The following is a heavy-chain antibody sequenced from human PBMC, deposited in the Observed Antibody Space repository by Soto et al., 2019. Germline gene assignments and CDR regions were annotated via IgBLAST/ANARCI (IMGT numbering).Heavy chain of an antibody. CDR1: GFTFSSYA. CDR2: ISAGAVAT. Sequence: GGSLRLSCAASGFTFSSYAMSWVRQAPGKGLEWVSAISAGAVATNYADSVKGRFTISRDNSKNTLYLQMNSLRAEDTAVYYCAKGRESSGSYRTFDYWGQGALVTVSS. J-gene: IGHJ4*02. D-gene: IGHD3-22*01. CDR3: AKGRESSGSYRTFDY. V-gene: IGHV3-23*01.